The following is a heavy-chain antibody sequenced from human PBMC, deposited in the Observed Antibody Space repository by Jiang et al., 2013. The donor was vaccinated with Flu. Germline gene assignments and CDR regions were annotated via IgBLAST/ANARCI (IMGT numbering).Heavy chain of an antibody. V-gene: IGHV3-7*01. CDR1: GSAFGDYW. CDR3: TSKATYYDFWSGYSSFDY. CDR2: IKNDGSEK. Sequence: VQLLESGGGLVQPGGSLRLSCAGSGSAFGDYWMSWVXQAPGKGLECVANIKNDGSEKYYVDSVKGRFTISRDNAKKSLYMQMNSLRVEDTAVYYCTSKATYYDFWSGYSSFDYWGQGTLVTVS. J-gene: IGHJ4*02. D-gene: IGHD3-3*01.